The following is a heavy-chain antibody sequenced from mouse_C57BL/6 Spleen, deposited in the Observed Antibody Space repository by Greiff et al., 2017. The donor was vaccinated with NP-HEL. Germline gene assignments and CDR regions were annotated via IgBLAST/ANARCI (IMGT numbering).Heavy chain of an antibody. CDR1: GFTFSDYG. D-gene: IGHD2-5*01. V-gene: IGHV5-17*01. Sequence: DVMLVESGGGLVKPGGSLKLSCAASGFTFSDYGMHWVRQAPEKGLEWVAYISSGSSTIYYADTVKGRFTISRDNAKNTLFLQMTSLRSEDTAMYYCARSGTIVTTYYFDYWGQGTTLTVSS. CDR2: ISSGSSTI. J-gene: IGHJ2*01. CDR3: ARSGTIVTTYYFDY.